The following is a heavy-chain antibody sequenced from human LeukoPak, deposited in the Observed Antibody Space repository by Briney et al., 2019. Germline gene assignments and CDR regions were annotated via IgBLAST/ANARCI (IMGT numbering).Heavy chain of an antibody. Sequence: ASVKVSCKVSGYTLTELSIHWVRQAPGQRLEWMGWISAGNGNTKYSQNFQGRVTFISNTSATTAFMELSSLRSEDAAVYYCARDSGSGNNDYWGQGTLVTVSS. CDR2: ISAGNGNT. D-gene: IGHD1-26*01. CDR3: ARDSGSGNNDY. J-gene: IGHJ4*02. CDR1: GYTLTELS. V-gene: IGHV1-3*01.